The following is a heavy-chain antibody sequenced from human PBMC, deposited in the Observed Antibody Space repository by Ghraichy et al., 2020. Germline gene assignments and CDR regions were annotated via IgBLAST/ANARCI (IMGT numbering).Heavy chain of an antibody. CDR1: GGSISSYY. Sequence: SETLSLTCTVSGGSISSYYWSWIRQPPGKRLEWIGYIYYSGSTNYNPSLKSRVTISVDTSKNQFSLKLSSVTAADTAVYYCARSGPPSYDGGAEGAAAGTDWYFDLWGRGTLVTVSS. CDR3: ARSGPPSYDGGAEGAAAGTDWYFDL. V-gene: IGHV4-59*01. J-gene: IGHJ2*01. D-gene: IGHD6-13*01. CDR2: IYYSGST.